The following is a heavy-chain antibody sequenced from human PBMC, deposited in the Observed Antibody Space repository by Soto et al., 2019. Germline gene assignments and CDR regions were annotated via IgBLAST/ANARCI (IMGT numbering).Heavy chain of an antibody. CDR3: ARDTHMMTTVTTYAY. CDR2: ISAYNGNT. CDR1: GYNFTSYG. J-gene: IGHJ4*02. V-gene: IGHV1-18*01. Sequence: ASVKVSCKASGYNFTSYGISWVRQAPGQGLEWMGWISAYNGNTNYAQKLQGRVTMTTDTSTSTAYMELRSLRSDDTAVYYCARDTHMMTTVTTYAYWGQGTLVTVSS. D-gene: IGHD4-17*01.